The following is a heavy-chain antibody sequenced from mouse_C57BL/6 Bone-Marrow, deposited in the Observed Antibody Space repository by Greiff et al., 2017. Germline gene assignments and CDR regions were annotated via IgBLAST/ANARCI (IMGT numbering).Heavy chain of an antibody. V-gene: IGHV5-12*01. CDR1: GFTFSDYY. CDR2: ISNGGGST. Sequence: EVQLQQSGGGLVQPGGSLKLSCAASGFTFSDYYMYWVRQTPEKRLEWVAYISNGGGSTYYPDTVKGRFTISRDNAKNTLYLQMSRLKSEDTAMYYCAIEGRGYYFDYWGQGTTLTVSS. J-gene: IGHJ2*01. CDR3: AIEGRGYYFDY.